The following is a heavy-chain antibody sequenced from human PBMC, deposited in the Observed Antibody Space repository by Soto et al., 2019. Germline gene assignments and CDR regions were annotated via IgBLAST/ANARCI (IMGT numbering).Heavy chain of an antibody. Sequence: LRLSCAASGFTFSSCAMSWVRQAPGKGLEWVSAISVIGGSTYYADSVKGRFTISRDNSKNTLHLQMNSLRAEDTAVYYCAIGAKSSSPRIQRYGMDVWGQGTTVTVSS. CDR3: AIGAKSSSPRIQRYGMDV. J-gene: IGHJ6*02. CDR1: GFTFSSCA. D-gene: IGHD6-6*01. CDR2: ISVIGGST. V-gene: IGHV3-23*01.